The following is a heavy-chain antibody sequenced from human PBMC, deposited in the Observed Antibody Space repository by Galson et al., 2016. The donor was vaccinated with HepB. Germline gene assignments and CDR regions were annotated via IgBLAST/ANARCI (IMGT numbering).Heavy chain of an antibody. CDR3: ARAWDLWRKYGMDV. Sequence: TLSLTCTVSSGPINTYYWNWIRQPPGTGLEWIGYVDYTGTTNYNPSLKSRVTMSVDTSKNQFSLKLTSVSAADTGVYFCARAWDLWRKYGMDVWGQGTKVTVSS. CDR1: SGPINTYY. D-gene: IGHD3-16*01. V-gene: IGHV4-59*12. J-gene: IGHJ6*02. CDR2: VDYTGTT.